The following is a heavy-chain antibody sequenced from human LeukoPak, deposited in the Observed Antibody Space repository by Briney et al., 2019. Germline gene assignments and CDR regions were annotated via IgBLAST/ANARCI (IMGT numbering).Heavy chain of an antibody. CDR2: INPSGGST. Sequence: GASVKVSCKASGYTFTGYYMHWVRQAPGQGLEWMGIINPSGGSTSYAQKFQGRVTMTRDMSTSTVYMELSSLRSEDTAVYYCARAQVGRVARSHFDPWGQGTLVTVSS. CDR3: ARAQVGRVARSHFDP. J-gene: IGHJ5*02. D-gene: IGHD3-10*01. V-gene: IGHV1-46*01. CDR1: GYTFTGYY.